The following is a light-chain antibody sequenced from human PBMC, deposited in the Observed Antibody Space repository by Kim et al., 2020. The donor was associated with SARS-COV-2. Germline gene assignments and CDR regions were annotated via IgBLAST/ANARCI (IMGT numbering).Light chain of an antibody. V-gene: IGLV1-40*01. Sequence: QSVLTQPPSVSGAPGQRVTISCTGSSSNIGAGYDVHWYQQLPGTAPKLLIYGNSNRPSGVPDRFSGSKSGTSASLAITGLQAEDEAGYYCQSYVSSLSGVVFGGGTKLTVL. CDR3: QSYVSSLSGVV. CDR1: SSNIGAGYD. CDR2: GNS. J-gene: IGLJ2*01.